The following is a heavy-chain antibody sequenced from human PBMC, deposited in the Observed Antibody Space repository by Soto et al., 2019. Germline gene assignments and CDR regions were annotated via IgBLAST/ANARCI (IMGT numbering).Heavy chain of an antibody. J-gene: IGHJ6*03. CDR1: GFTFSSYA. V-gene: IGHV3-64*01. D-gene: IGHD4-17*01. CDR2: ISSNGGST. Sequence: GGSLRLSCAASGFTFSSYAMHWVRQAPGKGLEYVSAISSNGGSTYYANSVKGRFTISRDNSKNTLYLQMGSLRAEDMAVYYCARTNDYGDKDYYYYMDVWGKGTTVTVSS. CDR3: ARTNDYGDKDYYYYMDV.